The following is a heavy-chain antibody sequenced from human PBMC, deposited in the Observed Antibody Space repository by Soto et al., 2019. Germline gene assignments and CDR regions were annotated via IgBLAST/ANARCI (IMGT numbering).Heavy chain of an antibody. CDR1: GFSFSNCG. D-gene: IGHD6-19*01. CDR3: AKTLRSGWYDDYFDY. J-gene: IGHJ4*02. CDR2: MSSDGSSK. Sequence: SLRLSCAASGFSFSNCGIHWGRQAPGKGLEWVAAMSSDGSSKYYGDSVKGRFTISRDNSKNTLYLQMNTLRGDDTAVYYCAKTLRSGWYDDYFDYWGQGT. V-gene: IGHV3-30*18.